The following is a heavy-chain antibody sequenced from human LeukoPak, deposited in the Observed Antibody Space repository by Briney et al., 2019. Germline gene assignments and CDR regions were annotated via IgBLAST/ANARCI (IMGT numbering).Heavy chain of an antibody. D-gene: IGHD4-17*01. Sequence: SETLSLTCTVSGGSISSGNYYWGWIRQPPGKGLEWMGYTYYSGSTYYNPSLKSRVTISVDTSKNQFSLKLSSVTAADTAVYYCAREVREDYGDYFDYWGQGTLVTVSS. CDR2: TYYSGST. CDR1: GGSISSGNYY. V-gene: IGHV4-30-4*01. CDR3: AREVREDYGDYFDY. J-gene: IGHJ4*02.